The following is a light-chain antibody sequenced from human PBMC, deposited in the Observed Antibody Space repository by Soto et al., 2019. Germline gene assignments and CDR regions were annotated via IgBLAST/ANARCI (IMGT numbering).Light chain of an antibody. CDR1: EIVSQNY. CDR2: AAS. V-gene: IGKV3-20*01. CDR3: HRYGDSLT. Sequence: EIVLTQSPGTLSLSPGERVTLSCRASEIVSQNYLAWYQQRLGQAPRLLIYAASSRASGIPDRFSGSGSGTDFTITIRRLDLEDFSWYFCHRYGDSLTFGGGTKVETK. J-gene: IGKJ4*02.